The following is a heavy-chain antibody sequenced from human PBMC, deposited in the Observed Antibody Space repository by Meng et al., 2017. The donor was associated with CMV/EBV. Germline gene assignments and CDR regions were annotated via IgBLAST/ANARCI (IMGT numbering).Heavy chain of an antibody. D-gene: IGHD6-19*01. CDR3: TRAASGWFPIDS. Sequence: GSLRPSCGVYGGSLSGYYWNWIRQPPGKGLEWIGEINHNGGANYNPSLKSRVTISVDTSKNQFSLKLTSVTAADTAVYYCTRAASGWFPIDSWGQGILVTVSS. V-gene: IGHV4-34*01. CDR2: INHNGGA. J-gene: IGHJ4*02. CDR1: GGSLSGYY.